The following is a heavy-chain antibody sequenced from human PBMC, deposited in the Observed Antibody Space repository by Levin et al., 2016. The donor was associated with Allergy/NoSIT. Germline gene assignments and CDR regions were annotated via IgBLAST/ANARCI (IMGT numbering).Heavy chain of an antibody. CDR3: ARGSKPGFGEVRYYYYMDV. V-gene: IGHV3-64*01. CDR2: ISSNGGST. Sequence: GESLKISCAASGFTFSSYAMHWVRQAPGKGLEYVSAISSNGGSTYYANSVKGRFTISRDNSKNTLYLQMGSLRAEDMAVYYCARGSKPGFGEVRYYYYMDVWGKGTTVTVSS. D-gene: IGHD3-10*01. CDR1: GFTFSSYA. J-gene: IGHJ6*03.